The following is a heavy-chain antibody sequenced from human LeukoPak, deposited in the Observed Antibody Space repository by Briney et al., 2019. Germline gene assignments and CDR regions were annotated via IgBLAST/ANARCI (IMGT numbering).Heavy chain of an antibody. CDR2: FDPEDGET. D-gene: IGHD5-18*01. CDR3: ATIPHTAMGYYYGMGV. J-gene: IGHJ6*02. Sequence: ASVKVSCKVSGYTLTELYMHWVRQAPGKGLEWMGGFDPEDGETIYAQKFQGRVTMTEDTSTDTAYMELSSPRSEDTAVYYCATIPHTAMGYYYGMGVWGQGTTVTVSS. V-gene: IGHV1-24*01. CDR1: GYTLTELY.